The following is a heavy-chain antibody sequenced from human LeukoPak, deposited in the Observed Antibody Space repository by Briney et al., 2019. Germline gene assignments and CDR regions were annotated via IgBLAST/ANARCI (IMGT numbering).Heavy chain of an antibody. D-gene: IGHD5-18*01. V-gene: IGHV4-30-4*08. CDR3: ARAIADTAMVYFDY. CDR2: IYYSGST. Sequence: SETLSLTCTVSGGSISSGDYYWSWIRQPPGKGLEWIGYIYYSGSTYYNPSLKSRVTISVDTSKNQFSLKLSSVTAADTAVYYCARAIADTAMVYFDYRGQGTLVTVSS. J-gene: IGHJ4*02. CDR1: GGSISSGDYY.